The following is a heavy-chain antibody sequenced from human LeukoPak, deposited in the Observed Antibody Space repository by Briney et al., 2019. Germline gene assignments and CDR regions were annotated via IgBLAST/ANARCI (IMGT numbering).Heavy chain of an antibody. J-gene: IGHJ4*02. Sequence: SETLSLTCAVYGGSFSGYHWSWIRQPPGKGLEWIGEINHSGSTNYNPSLKSRVTISVDTSKNQFSLKLSSVTAADTAVYYCARGSGYSYGPGGYFDYWGQGTRVTVSS. CDR3: ARGSGYSYGPGGYFDY. CDR1: GGSFSGYH. CDR2: INHSGST. V-gene: IGHV4-34*01. D-gene: IGHD5-18*01.